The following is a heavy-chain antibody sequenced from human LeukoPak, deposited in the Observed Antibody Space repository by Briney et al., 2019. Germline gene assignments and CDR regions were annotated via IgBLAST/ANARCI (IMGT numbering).Heavy chain of an antibody. CDR2: IYYSGST. Sequence: PSETLSLTCTVSGGSISSGGYYWSWIRQHPGKGLEWIGYIYYSGSTYYNPSLKSRVTISVDTSKNQFSLKLNSVTAADTAVYYCARETQGEFGDPLDPWGQGTLVTVSS. J-gene: IGHJ5*02. CDR1: GGSISSGGYY. D-gene: IGHD3-10*01. V-gene: IGHV4-31*03. CDR3: ARETQGEFGDPLDP.